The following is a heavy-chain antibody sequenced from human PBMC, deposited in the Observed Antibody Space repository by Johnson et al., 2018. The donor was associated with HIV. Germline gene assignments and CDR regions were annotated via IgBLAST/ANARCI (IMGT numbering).Heavy chain of an antibody. CDR2: ISDDGSNQ. J-gene: IGHJ3*02. V-gene: IGHV3-30*03. CDR3: SRVGYYYDSSGYYSDAFDI. D-gene: IGHD3-22*01. Sequence: QVQLVESGGGLVKPGGSLRLSCAASGFTFSSYAMSWVRPAPGKGLEWVAVISDDGSNQYDVDSVKGRFTISRDNSKKTLYLQMNSLKTEDTAVYYCSRVGYYYDSSGYYSDAFDIWGQGTMVTVSS. CDR1: GFTFSSYA.